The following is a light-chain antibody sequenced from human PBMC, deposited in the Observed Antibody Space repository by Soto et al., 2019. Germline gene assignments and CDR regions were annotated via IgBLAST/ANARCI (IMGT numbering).Light chain of an antibody. J-gene: IGKJ3*01. CDR2: KAS. Sequence: DIQMTQSPSSLSGSVGDRVTITCRASQAISSSLAWYQHKPGKVPKLLIYKASTLHSGVPSRFSGSGSGRDFTLTISSLQPEDVATYYCQQYYSYPFAFGHGTKVHLK. CDR3: QQYYSYPFA. V-gene: IGKV1-27*01. CDR1: QAISSS.